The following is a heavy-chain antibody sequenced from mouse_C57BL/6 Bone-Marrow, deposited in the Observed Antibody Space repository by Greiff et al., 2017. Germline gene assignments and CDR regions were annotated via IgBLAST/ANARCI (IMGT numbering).Heavy chain of an antibody. CDR2: IYPGSGST. J-gene: IGHJ2*01. D-gene: IGHD5-1*01. CDR1: GYTFTSYW. Sequence: VQLQQPGAELVKPGASVKMSCKASGYTFTSYWITWVKQRPGQGLEWIGDIYPGSGSTNYNEKFKSKATLTVDKSSSTAYMELRSLTSEDSAVYYCARYLAGDYWGQGTTLTVSS. CDR3: ARYLAGDY. V-gene: IGHV1-55*01.